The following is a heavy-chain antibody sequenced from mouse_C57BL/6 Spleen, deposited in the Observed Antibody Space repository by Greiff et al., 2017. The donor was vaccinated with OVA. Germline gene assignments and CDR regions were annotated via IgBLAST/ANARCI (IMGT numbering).Heavy chain of an antibody. D-gene: IGHD1-1*01. CDR3: ARSVITTVVPHFDY. J-gene: IGHJ2*01. Sequence: QVQLQQSGPELVKPGASVKISCKASGYTFTDYYINWVKQRPGQGLEWIGWIFPGSGSTYYNEKFKGKATLTVDKSSSTAYMLLSSLTSEDSAVYFCARSVITTVVPHFDYWGQGTTLTVSS. CDR2: IFPGSGST. CDR1: GYTFTDYY. V-gene: IGHV1-75*01.